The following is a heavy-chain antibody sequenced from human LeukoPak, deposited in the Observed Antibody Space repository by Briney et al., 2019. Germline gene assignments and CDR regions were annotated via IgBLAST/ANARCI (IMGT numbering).Heavy chain of an antibody. CDR1: GGSFSGYY. J-gene: IGHJ3*02. CDR3: ARADRSEGYAFDI. D-gene: IGHD3-3*01. V-gene: IGHV4-34*01. Sequence: SETLSLPCAVYGGSFSGYYWSWIRQPPGKGLEWIGEINHSGSTNHNPSLKSRVTISVDTSKNQFSLKLYSVTAADTAMYYCARADRSEGYAFDIWGQGTMVTVSS. CDR2: INHSGST.